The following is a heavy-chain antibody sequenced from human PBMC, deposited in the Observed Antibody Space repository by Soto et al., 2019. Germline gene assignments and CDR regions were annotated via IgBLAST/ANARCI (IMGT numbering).Heavy chain of an antibody. CDR1: GFTFSSYS. CDR3: ARGGVDRFYGMDV. Sequence: EVQLVESGGGLVQPGGSLRLSCAASGFTFSSYSMIWVRQTPGKGLEWVSYISRSSSPIYYADSVKGRFTISRDNAKNSLYLQMNSLRDEDTAVYYWARGGVDRFYGMDVWGQGTTVTVSS. J-gene: IGHJ6*02. D-gene: IGHD5-12*01. CDR2: ISRSSSPI. V-gene: IGHV3-48*02.